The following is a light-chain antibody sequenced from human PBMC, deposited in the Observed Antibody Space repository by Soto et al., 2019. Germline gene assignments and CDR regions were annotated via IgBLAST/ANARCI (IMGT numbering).Light chain of an antibody. J-gene: IGKJ1*01. CDR2: DAS. V-gene: IGKV3D-20*02. CDR1: QSVSSSY. CDR3: QQRLNWPPC. Sequence: EIVMTQSPATLAVSPGERATLSCRASQSVSSSYLAWYQQKPGQAPRLLIYDASNRATGVPARFSVSGSGTDFTLTISDLEPADFGLYYCQQRLNWPPCFGQGTKVDIK.